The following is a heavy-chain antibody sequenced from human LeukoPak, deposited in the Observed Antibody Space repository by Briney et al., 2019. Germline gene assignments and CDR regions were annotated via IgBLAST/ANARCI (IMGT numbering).Heavy chain of an antibody. CDR3: ASFRAFDI. CDR1: GGSISSGSYY. J-gene: IGHJ3*02. CDR2: IYTSGST. V-gene: IGHV4-61*02. Sequence: SETPSLTCTVSGGSISSGSYYWSWIRQPAGKGLEWIGRIYTSGSTNYNPSLKSRVTISVDTSKNQFSLKLSSVTAADTAVYYCASFRAFDIWGQGTMVTVSS.